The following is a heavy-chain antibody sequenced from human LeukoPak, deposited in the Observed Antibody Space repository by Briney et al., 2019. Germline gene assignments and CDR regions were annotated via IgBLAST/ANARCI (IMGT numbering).Heavy chain of an antibody. CDR3: ARDLVVTSAY. Sequence: PGESLRLSCAASGFTFSSYWMHWVRQAPGKGLVWVSRINGDGSSTTYADSVKGRFTISRDNAKNTLYLQMNGLRAEDTAVYYCARDLVVTSAYWGQGTLVTVSS. CDR2: INGDGSST. CDR1: GFTFSSYW. D-gene: IGHD2-2*01. V-gene: IGHV3-74*01. J-gene: IGHJ4*02.